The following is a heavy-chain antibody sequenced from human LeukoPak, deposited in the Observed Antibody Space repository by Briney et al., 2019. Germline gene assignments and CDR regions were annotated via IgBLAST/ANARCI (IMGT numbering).Heavy chain of an antibody. J-gene: IGHJ3*02. Sequence: SETLSLTCTVSGGSISSYYWSWIRQPPGKGLEWIGYIYYSGSTNYNPSLKSRVTISVDTSKNQFPLKLSSVTAADTAVYYCARDKGVAAAFDAFDIWGQGTMVTVSS. D-gene: IGHD6-13*01. V-gene: IGHV4-59*01. CDR3: ARDKGVAAAFDAFDI. CDR2: IYYSGST. CDR1: GGSISSYY.